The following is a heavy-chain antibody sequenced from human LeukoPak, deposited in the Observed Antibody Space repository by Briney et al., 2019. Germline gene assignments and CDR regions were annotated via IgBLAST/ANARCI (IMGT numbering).Heavy chain of an antibody. CDR2: MWYDGSNK. CDR1: GFTFSSYG. J-gene: IGHJ6*02. V-gene: IGHV3-33*01. Sequence: GGSLRLSCAASGFTFSSYGMHWVRQAPGKGLEWVAVMWYDGSNKYYADSVKGRFTISRDNSKNTLYLQMNSLRAEDTAVYYCARAIYRYTYYYGMDVWGQGTTVTVSS. D-gene: IGHD3-16*02. CDR3: ARAIYRYTYYYGMDV.